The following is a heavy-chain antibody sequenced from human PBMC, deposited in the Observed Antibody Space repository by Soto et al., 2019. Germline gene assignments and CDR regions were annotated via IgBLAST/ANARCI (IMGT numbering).Heavy chain of an antibody. Sequence: GASLKISCKGSGYSFTSYWFGWVRQMPGKGLEWMGIIYPGDSDTRYSTSFQAQVTISADKSISTAYLQWSSLKASDTAMYYCAIQRGGVVATIIIYYYGMDVWGQGTTVTVS. CDR2: IYPGDSDT. CDR1: GYSFTSYW. V-gene: IGHV5-51*01. CDR3: AIQRGGVVATIIIYYYGMDV. D-gene: IGHD5-12*01. J-gene: IGHJ6*02.